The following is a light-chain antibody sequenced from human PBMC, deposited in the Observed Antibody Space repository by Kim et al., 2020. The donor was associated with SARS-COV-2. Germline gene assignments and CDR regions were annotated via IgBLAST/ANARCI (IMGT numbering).Light chain of an antibody. V-gene: IGKV1-27*01. Sequence: VSVGDRATITCRASQSVSNSLAWYQHKTGKVPPLLIYAAAALRSAGPSQFSGSRSGTEFILTIISLQPEDVAALYCQKYNSAPWTFGQGTKVDIK. J-gene: IGKJ1*01. CDR2: AAA. CDR3: QKYNSAPWT. CDR1: QSVSNS.